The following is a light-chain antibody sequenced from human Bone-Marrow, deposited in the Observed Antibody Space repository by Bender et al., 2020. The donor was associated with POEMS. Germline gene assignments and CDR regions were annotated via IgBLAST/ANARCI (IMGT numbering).Light chain of an antibody. Sequence: QSALTQPPSASGSPGQSVTISCTGTSSDVGGNNYVSWYKHHPGKAPNLIIYEVDKRPSGVPDRFSGSKSGTSASLAITGLQTEDEGDYYCQSYDSILSVWEFGASTKLTVL. CDR2: EVD. J-gene: IGLJ3*02. CDR1: SSDVGGNNY. V-gene: IGLV2-8*01. CDR3: QSYDSILSVWE.